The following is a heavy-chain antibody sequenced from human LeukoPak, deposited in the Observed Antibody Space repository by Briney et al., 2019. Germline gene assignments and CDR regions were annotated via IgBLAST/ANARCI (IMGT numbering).Heavy chain of an antibody. D-gene: IGHD6-13*01. J-gene: IGHJ4*02. Sequence: GASVKVSCKVSGYTLTELSMHWVRQAPGKGLEWMGGFDSEDGETIYAQKFQGRVTMTEDTSTDTAYMELSSLRSEDTAVYYCATNPPGLAAAGPPYFDYWGQGTLVTVSS. CDR2: FDSEDGET. CDR3: ATNPPGLAAAGPPYFDY. CDR1: GYTLTELS. V-gene: IGHV1-24*01.